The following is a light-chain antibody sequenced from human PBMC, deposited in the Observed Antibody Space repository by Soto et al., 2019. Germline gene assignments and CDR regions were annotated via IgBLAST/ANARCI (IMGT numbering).Light chain of an antibody. Sequence: QSALTQPPSASGSPGQSVTISCTGTSSDVGRYNYVSWYQHHPGKAPKLMIFEVTKRTSEVPDRFSGSKSGNTASLTVSGLQSEDEADYYCSSYGGSNTFVFGGGTKVTVL. CDR2: EVT. V-gene: IGLV2-8*01. CDR1: SSDVGRYNY. J-gene: IGLJ3*02. CDR3: SSYGGSNTFV.